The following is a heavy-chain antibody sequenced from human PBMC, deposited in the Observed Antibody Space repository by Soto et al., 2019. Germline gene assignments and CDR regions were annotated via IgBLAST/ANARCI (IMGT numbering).Heavy chain of an antibody. D-gene: IGHD2-15*01. V-gene: IGHV3-33*08. J-gene: IGHJ4*02. CDR1: GVGFSGSS. CDR3: ARDLLYCSGGSCYEIDY. Sequence: GGSVRLSCAASGVGFSGSSMHWVRQAPGKGLEWVAVFWYDGTNKYYADSVKGRFTISRDNSKNTLYLQMNSLRAEDTAVYYCARDLLYCSGGSCYEIDYWGQGALVTVSS. CDR2: FWYDGTNK.